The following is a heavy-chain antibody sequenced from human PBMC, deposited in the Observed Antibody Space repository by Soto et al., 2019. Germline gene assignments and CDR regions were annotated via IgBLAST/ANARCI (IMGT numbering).Heavy chain of an antibody. CDR2: ISWNSARM. CDR1: GFTFDDYA. Sequence: GGSLRLSCAASGFTFDDYAMHWVRQAPGKGLEWVSGISWNSARMDYADSVKDRFSISRDNAENSLYLQMNSLRAEDTAVYYCARDRNYDSSGYYAYWGQGTQVTVSS. D-gene: IGHD3-22*01. V-gene: IGHV3-9*01. CDR3: ARDRNYDSSGYYAY. J-gene: IGHJ4*02.